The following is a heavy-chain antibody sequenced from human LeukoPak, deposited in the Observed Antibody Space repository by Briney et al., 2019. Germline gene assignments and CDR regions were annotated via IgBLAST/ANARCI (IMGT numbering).Heavy chain of an antibody. CDR3: AKVKWKLIGYFDY. J-gene: IGHJ4*02. Sequence: GGSLRLSCAASGFTFSSYAMTWVRQAPGKGLEWVSGISGSGGSTYYADSVKGRFTISRDNSKNTLFLQMNSLRAEDTAVYFCAKVKWKLIGYFDYWGQGTLVTVSS. CDR2: ISGSGGST. V-gene: IGHV3-23*01. CDR1: GFTFSSYA. D-gene: IGHD1-20*01.